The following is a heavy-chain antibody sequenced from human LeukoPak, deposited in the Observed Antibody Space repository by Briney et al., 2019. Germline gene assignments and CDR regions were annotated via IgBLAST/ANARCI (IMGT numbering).Heavy chain of an antibody. J-gene: IGHJ4*02. CDR3: ASDSSSWGYFDY. D-gene: IGHD6-13*01. CDR1: GDSVSNGNYY. Sequence: PSETLSLTCTVSGDSVSNGNYYWSWLRQPPGKGLEWIGSIYYSGSTYYNPSLKSRVTISVDTSKNQFSLKLSSVTAADTAVYYCASDSSSWGYFDYWGQGTLVTVSS. V-gene: IGHV4-39*01. CDR2: IYYSGST.